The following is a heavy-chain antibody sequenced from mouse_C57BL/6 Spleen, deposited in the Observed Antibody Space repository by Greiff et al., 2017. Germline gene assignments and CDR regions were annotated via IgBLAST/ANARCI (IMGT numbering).Heavy chain of an antibody. CDR3: ARNYYVYGGDY. CDR2: ISSGCSTI. Sequence: EVQLVESGGGLVKPGGSLKLSCAVSGFTFSDYGLHWVRQAPEKGLEWVSYISSGCSTIYYADTVKGRFTISRANAKHTLFLQMTKLRSEDTTMYYCARNYYVYGGDYWGQGTSVTVSS. V-gene: IGHV5-17*01. CDR1: GFTFSDYG. D-gene: IGHD2-2*01. J-gene: IGHJ4*01.